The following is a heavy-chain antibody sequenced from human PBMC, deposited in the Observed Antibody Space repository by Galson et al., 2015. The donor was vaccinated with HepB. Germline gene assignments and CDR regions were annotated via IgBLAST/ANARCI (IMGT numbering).Heavy chain of an antibody. CDR3: AHRRGQEGGYNYVGKLEQVAFDY. J-gene: IGHJ4*02. V-gene: IGHV2-5*01. CDR2: IYWNGDK. Sequence: PALVKPTQTLTLTCTFSGFSLSTSGVGVGWLRQPPGKALEWLALIYWNGDKRYSPSLKSRLTITKDTSKNQVVLTMTNMDPVDTATYYCAHRRGQEGGYNYVGKLEQVAFDYWGQGTLVTVSS. CDR1: GFSLSTSGVG. D-gene: IGHD5-24*01.